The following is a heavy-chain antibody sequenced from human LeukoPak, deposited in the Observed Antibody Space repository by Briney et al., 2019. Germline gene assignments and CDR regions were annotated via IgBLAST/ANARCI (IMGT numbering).Heavy chain of an antibody. CDR2: IRSKANSYAT. CDR1: GFTFSGSA. V-gene: IGHV3-73*01. J-gene: IGHJ4*02. Sequence: GGSLRLSCAASGFTFSGSAMHWVRQASGKGLEWVGRIRSKANSYATAYAASVKGRFTISRDDSKNTAYLQMNSLKTEDTAVYYCTTSDQGYYFDYWGQGTLVTVSS. CDR3: TTSDQGYYFDY.